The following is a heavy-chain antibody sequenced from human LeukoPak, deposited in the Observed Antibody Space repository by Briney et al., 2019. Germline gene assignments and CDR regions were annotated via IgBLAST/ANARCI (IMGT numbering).Heavy chain of an antibody. CDR3: ARVYGSGSYNWFDL. Sequence: WETLSLTCAVYGGSFSGYYWSWIRQPPGKGLEWSGEINHSGSTNYNPSLKSRVTISVDTSKNQFSLKLSSVTAADTAVYYCARVYGSGSYNWFDLWGQGTLVTVSS. D-gene: IGHD3-10*01. J-gene: IGHJ5*02. V-gene: IGHV4-34*01. CDR2: INHSGST. CDR1: GGSFSGYY.